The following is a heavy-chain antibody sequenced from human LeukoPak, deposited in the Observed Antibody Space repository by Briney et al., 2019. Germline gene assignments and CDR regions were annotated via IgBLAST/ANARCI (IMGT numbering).Heavy chain of an antibody. CDR3: TTGVTYYDILAYFDY. Sequence: PGGSLRLSCAASGFTFSSYWMTWVRQAPGKGLEWVGRIKSKTDGGTTDYAAPVKGRFTISRDDSKNTLYLQMNSLKTEDTAVYYCTTGVTYYDILAYFDYWGQGTLVTVSS. V-gene: IGHV3-15*01. CDR2: IKSKTDGGTT. CDR1: GFTFSSYW. D-gene: IGHD3-9*01. J-gene: IGHJ4*02.